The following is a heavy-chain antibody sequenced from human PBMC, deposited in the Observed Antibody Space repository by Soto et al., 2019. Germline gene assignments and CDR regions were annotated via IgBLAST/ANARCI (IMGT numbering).Heavy chain of an antibody. CDR3: ARGGLDSSSCHYYYYYGMDV. CDR1: GGTFSSYA. J-gene: IGHJ6*02. V-gene: IGHV1-69*06. CDR2: IIPIFGTA. Sequence: QVQLVQSGAELKKPGSSVKVSCKASGGTFSSYAISWVRQAPGQGLEWMGVIIPIFGTANYGQKFQGRVTITADKSTSTAYMELSSLRSEETAVYYCARGGLDSSSCHYYYYYGMDVWGQGTTVTVSS. D-gene: IGHD6-6*01.